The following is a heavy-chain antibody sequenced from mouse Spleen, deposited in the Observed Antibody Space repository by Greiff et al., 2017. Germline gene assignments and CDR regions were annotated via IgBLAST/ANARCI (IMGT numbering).Heavy chain of an antibody. CDR2: INPSTGGT. V-gene: IGHV1-42*01. CDR3: AREGGFAY. Sequence: EVQGVESGPELVKPGASVKISCKASGYSFTGYYMNWVKQSPEKSLEWIGEINPSTGGTTYNQKFKAKATLTVDKSSSTAYMQLKSLTSEDSAVYYCAREGGFAYWGQGTLVTVSA. J-gene: IGHJ3*01. CDR1: GYSFTGYY.